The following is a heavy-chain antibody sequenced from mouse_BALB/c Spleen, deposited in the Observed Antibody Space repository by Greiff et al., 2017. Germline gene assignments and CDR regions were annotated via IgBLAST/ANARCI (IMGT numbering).Heavy chain of an antibody. Sequence: EVQGVESGPGLVKPSQSLSLTCTVTGYSITSDYAWNWIRQFPGNKLEWMGYISYSGSTSYNPSLKSRISITRDTSKNQFFLQLNSVTTEDTATYYCARSNYYGTRGRFAYWGQGTLVTVSA. D-gene: IGHD1-1*01. CDR2: ISYSGST. J-gene: IGHJ3*01. CDR1: GYSITSDYA. CDR3: ARSNYYGTRGRFAY. V-gene: IGHV3-2*02.